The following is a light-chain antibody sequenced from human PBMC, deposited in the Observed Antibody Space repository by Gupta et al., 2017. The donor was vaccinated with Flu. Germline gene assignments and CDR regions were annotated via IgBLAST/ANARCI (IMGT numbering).Light chain of an antibody. CDR1: QSVSTY. V-gene: IGKV3-11*01. J-gene: IGKJ1*01. CDR2: DAS. Sequence: DIVLTQSPATLSFSPGERAPLSCTASQSVSTYLAWYQQRPGQAPRLLIYDASSRATGLPVRFSGSGSGTDFTLTISSLEPEDFAVYYCQQHSNWPRTFGQGTKVEV. CDR3: QQHSNWPRT.